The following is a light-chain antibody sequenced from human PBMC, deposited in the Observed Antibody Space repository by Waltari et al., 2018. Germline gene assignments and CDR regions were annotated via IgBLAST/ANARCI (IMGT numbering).Light chain of an antibody. CDR3: QQYNIWPYT. J-gene: IGKJ2*01. CDR1: QSISNW. V-gene: IGKV1-5*03. CDR2: KSF. Sequence: DIQMSQSPSTLSASVGDRVTITCRASQSISNWLAWYQQKPRKAPKVLIYKSFTLQSGVPSRFSGSGSETEFSLTISSLQPDDFATYYCQQYNIWPYTFGQGTTLEI.